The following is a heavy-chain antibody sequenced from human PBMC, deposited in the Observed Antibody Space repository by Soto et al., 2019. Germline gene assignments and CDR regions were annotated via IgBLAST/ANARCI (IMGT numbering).Heavy chain of an antibody. V-gene: IGHV3-23*01. J-gene: IGHJ4*02. D-gene: IGHD2-2*01. CDR1: GFTFSSYA. CDR3: VRHISGTIDY. CDR2: ISGSGGST. Sequence: GGSLRLSCAASGFTFSSYAMIWVRQAPGKELEWVSAISGSGGSTYYADSVKGRFAISRDNSKNTLYLQMNSLRAEDTAVYYCVRHISGTIDYWGQGTLVTVSS.